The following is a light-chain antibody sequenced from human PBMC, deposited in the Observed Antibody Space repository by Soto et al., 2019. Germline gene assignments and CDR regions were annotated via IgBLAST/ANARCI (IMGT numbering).Light chain of an antibody. CDR2: DAS. Sequence: EIVMTQSPVPLSVSPGERATLSCRASQSVSSNLAWYQQKPGQAPRLLMYDASTRATGIPARFSGSGSGTEFTLSIIILQSDDLAVYDCQQYNYWPPWTCGRGTKVDIK. V-gene: IGKV3-15*01. J-gene: IGKJ1*01. CDR1: QSVSSN. CDR3: QQYNYWPPWT.